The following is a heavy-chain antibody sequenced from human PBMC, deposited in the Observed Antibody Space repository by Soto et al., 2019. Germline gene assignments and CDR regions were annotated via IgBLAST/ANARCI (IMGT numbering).Heavy chain of an antibody. J-gene: IGHJ5*02. CDR1: GYTFTSYA. CDR2: INAGNGNT. D-gene: IGHD2-2*01. CDR3: ARDAYPPWRFCSSPSCYARRGVFWFDP. V-gene: IGHV1-3*01. Sequence: ASVKVSCKASGYTFTSYAMHWVRQAPGQRLEWMGWINAGNGNTKYSQKFQGRVTITRDTSASTAYMELSSLRSEDTAVYYCARDAYPPWRFCSSPSCYARRGVFWFDPGGKGPLVTVSS.